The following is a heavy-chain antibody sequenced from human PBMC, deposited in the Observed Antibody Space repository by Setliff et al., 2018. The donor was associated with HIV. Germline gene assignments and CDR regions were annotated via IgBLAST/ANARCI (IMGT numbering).Heavy chain of an antibody. J-gene: IGHJ4*02. CDR2: INPNGGET. Sequence: ASVKVSCKASGYTFSGRYIHWVRQAPGQGLEWMGWINPNGGETNVAHKFQGRVTLTSDTSISTAYMELLRLRSDDTSVFYCVRGGDYCSSTSCYDPFDSWGQGTPVTVSS. D-gene: IGHD2-2*01. V-gene: IGHV1-2*02. CDR3: VRGGDYCSSTSCYDPFDS. CDR1: GYTFSGRY.